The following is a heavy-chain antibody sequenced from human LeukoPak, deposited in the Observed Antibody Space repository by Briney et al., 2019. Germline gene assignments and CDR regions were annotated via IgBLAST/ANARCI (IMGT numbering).Heavy chain of an antibody. J-gene: IGHJ6*03. CDR3: AGSVDTAMASMDV. CDR1: GGSISSYY. D-gene: IGHD5-18*01. V-gene: IGHV4-59*01. Sequence: SETLSLTCTVSGGSISSYYWSWIRQPPGKGLEWIGYIYYSGSTSYNPSLKSRVTISVDTSKNQFSLKLSSVTAADTAVYYCAGSVDTAMASMDVWGKGTTVTVSS. CDR2: IYYSGST.